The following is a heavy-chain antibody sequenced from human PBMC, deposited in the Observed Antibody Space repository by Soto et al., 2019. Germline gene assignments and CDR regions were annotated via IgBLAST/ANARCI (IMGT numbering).Heavy chain of an antibody. D-gene: IGHD3-22*01. J-gene: IGHJ4*02. CDR1: GYTFTSYA. CDR3: ARDFHPYYYDSSGYYPGY. V-gene: IGHV1-3*01. CDR2: INAGNGNT. Sequence: QVQLVQSGAEVKKPGASVKVSCKASGYTFTSYAMHWVRQAPGQRLEWMGWINAGNGNTKYSQKFQGRVTITRDTSASTAYIELSSLRSEDTAVYYCARDFHPYYYDSSGYYPGYWGQGTLVTVSS.